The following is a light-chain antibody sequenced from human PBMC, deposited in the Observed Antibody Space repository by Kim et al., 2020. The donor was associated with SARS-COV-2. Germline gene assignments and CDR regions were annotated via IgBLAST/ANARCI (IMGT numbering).Light chain of an antibody. CDR1: QGISSY. V-gene: IGKV1-9*01. J-gene: IGKJ3*01. CDR3: QQANSYPCT. CDR2: AAS. Sequence: IQLTQSPSSLSASVGDRVTITCRASQGISSYLSWYQQKPGKAPKLLIYAASTLQSGVPSRFSGSGSGTYFTLTISSLQPEDFATYYCQQANSYPCTFGPDTKVDIK.